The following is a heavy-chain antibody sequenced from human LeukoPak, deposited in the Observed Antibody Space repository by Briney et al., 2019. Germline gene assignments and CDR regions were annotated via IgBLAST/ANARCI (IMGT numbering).Heavy chain of an antibody. D-gene: IGHD1-26*01. J-gene: IGHJ3*02. V-gene: IGHV3-7*01. Sequence: GGSLRLSCAASGFTFSSYWMSWVRQAPGKGLEWVANIKQDGSEKYYVDSVKGRFTISRDNAKNSLYLQMNSLRAEDTAVYCCARDQLVGDWAFDIWGQGTMVTVSS. CDR3: ARDQLVGDWAFDI. CDR1: GFTFSSYW. CDR2: IKQDGSEK.